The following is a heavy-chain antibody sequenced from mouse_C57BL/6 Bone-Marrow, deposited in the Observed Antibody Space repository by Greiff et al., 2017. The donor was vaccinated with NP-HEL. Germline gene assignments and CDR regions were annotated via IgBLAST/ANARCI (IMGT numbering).Heavy chain of an antibody. V-gene: IGHV14-4*01. CDR3: THYDSYAMDY. J-gene: IGHJ4*01. D-gene: IGHD1-1*02. Sequence: EVQLQQSGAELVRPGASVKLSCTASGFNIKDDYMHWVKQRPEQGLEWIGWIDPENGDTEYDSKFQGKANMTADTSSNTAYLQLSSLTSEDTAFYYCTHYDSYAMDYWGQGTSVTVSS. CDR2: IDPENGDT. CDR1: GFNIKDDY.